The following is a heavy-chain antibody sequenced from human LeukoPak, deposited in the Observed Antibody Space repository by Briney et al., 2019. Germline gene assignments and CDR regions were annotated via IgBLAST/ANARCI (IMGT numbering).Heavy chain of an antibody. J-gene: IGHJ4*02. CDR2: VFYTGKT. Sequence: SETLSLTCTVTGGSVSTSDYYWGWIRQSPVKGLEWIGDVFYTGKTNYNPSLRGRATISIDTSKNQFSLKLTYVTAADSAVYYCARVFDSWGQGTLVTVSS. CDR3: ARVFDS. CDR1: GGSVSTSDYY. V-gene: IGHV4-39*07.